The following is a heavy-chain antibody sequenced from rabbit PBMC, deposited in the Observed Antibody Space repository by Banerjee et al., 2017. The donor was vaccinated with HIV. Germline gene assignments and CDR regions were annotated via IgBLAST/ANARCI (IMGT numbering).Heavy chain of an antibody. CDR1: GFSFSGSYY. D-gene: IGHD6-1*01. J-gene: IGHJ6*01. CDR2: IYAGSSGST. CDR3: ARGGYTYIYRW. V-gene: IGHV1S40*01. Sequence: QSLEESGGDLVKPGASLTLTCTASGFSFSGSYYMCWVRQAPGKGLEWIACIYAGSSGSTYYASWAKGRFTISKTSSTTVTLQMTSLTAADTATYFCARGGYTYIYRWWGPGTLVTVS.